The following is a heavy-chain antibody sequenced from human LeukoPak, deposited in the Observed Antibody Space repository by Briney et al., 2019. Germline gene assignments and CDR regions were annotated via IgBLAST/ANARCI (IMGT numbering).Heavy chain of an antibody. CDR2: IYKGGTP. CDR3: ARGGEYTVGWSPDLDY. V-gene: IGHV3-53*04. J-gene: IGHJ4*02. Sequence: GGSLRLSCEASGSSIYKNYITWVRQTPGKGLQWVSVIYKGGTPYYADSVRGRFTISRHNTKNTVFLQMNSLRPEDTAVYYCARGGEYTVGWSPDLDYWGQGTLVTVSS. CDR1: GSSIYKNY. D-gene: IGHD6-19*01.